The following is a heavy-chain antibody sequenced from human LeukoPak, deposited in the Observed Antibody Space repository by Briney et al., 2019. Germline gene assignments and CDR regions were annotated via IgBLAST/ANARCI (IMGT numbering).Heavy chain of an antibody. V-gene: IGHV3-23*01. CDR3: AKGISSQKIDWFDP. CDR2: ITGSGANT. D-gene: IGHD2-15*01. CDR1: GFTFSSYA. Sequence: GGSLRLSCAASGFTFSSYAMSWVRQAPGKGLEWISSITGSGANTFYADSVKGRVTISRVNSENMLHLQVNSLRAEDTAIYYCAKGISSQKIDWFDPWGQGTLVTVSS. J-gene: IGHJ5*02.